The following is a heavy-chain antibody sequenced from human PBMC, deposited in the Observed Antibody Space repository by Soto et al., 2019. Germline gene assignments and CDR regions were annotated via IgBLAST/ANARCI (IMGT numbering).Heavy chain of an antibody. Sequence: ASVKVSCKASGGSFSNYGINWMRQAPGQGLEWMGGVLPIFGKTDYAQKFQGRLTIIADESTATAYMELSNLRSEDTAVYYCARPKVRGIHHDAMAVWAQGTTVTVS. CDR3: ARPKVRGIHHDAMAV. CDR1: GGSFSNYG. J-gene: IGHJ6*02. V-gene: IGHV1-69*13. CDR2: VLPIFGKT. D-gene: IGHD3-10*01.